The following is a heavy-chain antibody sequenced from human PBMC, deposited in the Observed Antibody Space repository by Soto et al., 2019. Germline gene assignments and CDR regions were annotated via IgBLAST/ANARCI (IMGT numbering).Heavy chain of an antibody. CDR2: ISGSGGST. J-gene: IGHJ4*02. CDR1: GFTFSSYA. D-gene: IGHD3-22*01. CDR3: AKSSPATMIVVVIPKYKYYFDY. Sequence: PGGSLRLSCAACGFTFSSYAMSCVRQAPGKGLEWVSAISGSGGSTYYADSVKGRFTISRDNSKNTLYLQMNSLRAEDTAVYYCAKSSPATMIVVVIPKYKYYFDYWGQGTLVTVSS. V-gene: IGHV3-23*01.